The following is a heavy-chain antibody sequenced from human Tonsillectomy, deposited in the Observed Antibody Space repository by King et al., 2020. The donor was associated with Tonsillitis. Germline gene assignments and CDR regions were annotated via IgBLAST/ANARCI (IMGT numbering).Heavy chain of an antibody. CDR3: ARIGYYYDSSGVIDY. V-gene: IGHV2-70*01. CDR2: IDWDDDK. CDR1: GFSLSTSGMC. J-gene: IGHJ4*02. D-gene: IGHD3-22*01. Sequence: TLKESGPALVKPTQTLTLTCTFSGFSLSTSGMCVSWIRQPPGKALEWLALIDWDDDKYYNTSLKTRLTNSKDTSKNQVVLTMTNMDPVDTATYYCARIGYYYDSSGVIDYWGQGTLVTVSS.